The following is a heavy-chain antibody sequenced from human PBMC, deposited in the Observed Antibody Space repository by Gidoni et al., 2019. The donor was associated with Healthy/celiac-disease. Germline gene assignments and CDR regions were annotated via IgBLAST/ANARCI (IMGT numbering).Heavy chain of an antibody. V-gene: IGHV1-69*06. D-gene: IGHD2-2*01. CDR2: IIPIFGTA. Sequence: QVQLVQSGAEVKKPGSSVKVSCKASGGTFSSYAISWVRQAPGQGLEWMGGIIPIFGTANYAQKFQGRVTITADKSTSTAYMELSSLRSEDTAVYYCARDGGRYCSSTSCYDGYDYWGQGTLVTVSS. CDR1: GGTFSSYA. J-gene: IGHJ4*02. CDR3: ARDGGRYCSSTSCYDGYDY.